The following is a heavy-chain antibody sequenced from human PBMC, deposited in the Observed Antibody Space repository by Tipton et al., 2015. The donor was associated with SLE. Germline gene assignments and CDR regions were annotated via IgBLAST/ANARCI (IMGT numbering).Heavy chain of an antibody. D-gene: IGHD6-19*01. CDR2: ISRSGSSM. CDR3: ARDQWVAVAGFHYGMDV. V-gene: IGHV3-11*04. CDR1: GGSISSSSYY. J-gene: IGHJ6*02. Sequence: LSLTCTVSGGSISSSSYYWGWIRQPPGKGLEWVSYISRSGSSMCYADSVKGRFTISRDNAKNSVYLQMNSLRAEDTAVYYCARDQWVAVAGFHYGMDVWGQGTTVTVSS.